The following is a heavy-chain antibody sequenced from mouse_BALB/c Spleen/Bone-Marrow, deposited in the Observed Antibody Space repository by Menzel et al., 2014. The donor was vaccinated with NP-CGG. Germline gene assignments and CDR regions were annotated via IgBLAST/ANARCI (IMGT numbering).Heavy chain of an antibody. Sequence: EVQLVESGGGMVQPGGSLRLSCATSGFTFTDYYMSWVRQPPGKALEWLGSIRNKSNGYTTEYSASVKGRCTISRDNSQSILYLQMNTLRAEDSATYYCARDYYGNIYAMDYWGQGTSVTVSS. D-gene: IGHD1-1*01. CDR3: ARDYYGNIYAMDY. J-gene: IGHJ4*01. V-gene: IGHV7-3*02. CDR1: GFTFTDYY. CDR2: IRNKSNGYTT.